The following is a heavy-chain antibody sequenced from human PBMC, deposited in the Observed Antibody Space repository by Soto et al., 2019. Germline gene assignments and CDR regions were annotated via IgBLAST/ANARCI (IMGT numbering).Heavy chain of an antibody. Sequence: QQPGNGLEWIGYIYYSGSTYYNPSLKSRLTISVDTSKNQFCLKLSSVTAADTAVYYCAFFFFFQAEDGIRDTVPVSAFLLNRSSDL. V-gene: IGHV4-31*02. CDR2: IYYSGST. J-gene: IGHJ2*01. D-gene: IGHD2-15*01. CDR3: AFFFFFQAEDGIRDTVPVSAFLLNRSSDL.